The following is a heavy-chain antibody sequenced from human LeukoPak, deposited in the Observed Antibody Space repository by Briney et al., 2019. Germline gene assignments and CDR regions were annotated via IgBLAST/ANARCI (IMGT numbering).Heavy chain of an antibody. Sequence: GGSLRLSCAASGFTFSSYAMSWVRQAPGKGLEWVSAISGSGGSTYYADSVKGRFTVSRDNSKNTLYLQMNSLRAEDTAVYYCANQDSRFFDYWGQGTLATVSS. CDR2: ISGSGGST. J-gene: IGHJ4*02. CDR1: GFTFSSYA. CDR3: ANQDSRFFDY. V-gene: IGHV3-23*01.